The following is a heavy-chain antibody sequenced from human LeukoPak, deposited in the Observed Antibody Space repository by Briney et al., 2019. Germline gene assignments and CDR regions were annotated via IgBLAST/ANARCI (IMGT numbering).Heavy chain of an antibody. CDR3: ANQPTVENSPEYSSYGMDV. CDR2: IYPGDSDT. CDR1: GYSFTSYW. V-gene: IGHV5-51*01. D-gene: IGHD4-23*01. Sequence: GESLKISCKGSGYSFTSYWIGWVRQMPGKGLEWMGIIYPGDSDTRYSPSFQGQVTISADKSISTAYLQWSSLKASDTAMYSCANQPTVENSPEYSSYGMDVGAKGTTVTVSS. J-gene: IGHJ6*04.